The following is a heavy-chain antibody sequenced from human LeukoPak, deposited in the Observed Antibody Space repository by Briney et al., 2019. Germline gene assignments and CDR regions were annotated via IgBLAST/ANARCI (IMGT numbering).Heavy chain of an antibody. D-gene: IGHD5-24*01. CDR3: ARAGWLHPLDY. V-gene: IGHV4-34*01. J-gene: IGHJ4*02. CDR2: INHSGST. Sequence: SETLSLTCTVSGGSISSYYWSWIRQPPGKGLEWIGEINHSGSTNYNPSLKSRVTISVDTSKNQFSLKLSSVTAADTAVYYCARAGWLHPLDYWGQGTLVTVSS. CDR1: GGSISSYY.